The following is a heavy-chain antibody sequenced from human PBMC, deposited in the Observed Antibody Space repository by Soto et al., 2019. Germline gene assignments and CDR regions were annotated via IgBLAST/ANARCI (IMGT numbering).Heavy chain of an antibody. Sequence: GASVKVSCKASGGTFSSDAIDWVRQAPGQGLEWMGGIIPNFGTTNYAQKFQGRATITADESTSTVYMELSSLRSEDTAVYYCAGDPVDTSMLTGYYGMDVWGQGTTVTVSS. CDR2: IIPNFGTT. D-gene: IGHD5-18*01. J-gene: IGHJ6*02. CDR1: GGTFSSDA. V-gene: IGHV1-69*13. CDR3: AGDPVDTSMLTGYYGMDV.